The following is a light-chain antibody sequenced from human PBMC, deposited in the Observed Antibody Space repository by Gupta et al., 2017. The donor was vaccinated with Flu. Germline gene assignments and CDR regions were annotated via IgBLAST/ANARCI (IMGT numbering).Light chain of an antibody. CDR3: QAWGSSTYL. Sequence: SYELTQPPSVSVSPGQTATITCSGDKLGEKYACWYQQKPGQSPVLVIYQDTRRPSGIPERFSGSNSGNTATLTISGTQAMDEADYYCQAWGSSTYLFGTGTKVTVL. J-gene: IGLJ1*01. CDR1: KLGEKY. CDR2: QDT. V-gene: IGLV3-1*01.